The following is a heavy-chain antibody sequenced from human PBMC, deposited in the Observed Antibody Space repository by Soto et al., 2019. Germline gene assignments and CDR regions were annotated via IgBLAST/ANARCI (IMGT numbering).Heavy chain of an antibody. CDR3: AKASSVVSRYDSSGYLCYFDY. V-gene: IGHV3-23*01. J-gene: IGHJ4*02. CDR2: ISGSGGST. CDR1: GFTFSSYA. D-gene: IGHD3-22*01. Sequence: EVQLLESGGGLVQPGGSLRLSCAASGFTFSSYAMSWVRQAPGKGLEWVSAISGSGGSTYYADSVKGRFTISRDNSKNTLYLHMNSLRAEDTAVYYCAKASSVVSRYDSSGYLCYFDYWGQGTLVTVSS.